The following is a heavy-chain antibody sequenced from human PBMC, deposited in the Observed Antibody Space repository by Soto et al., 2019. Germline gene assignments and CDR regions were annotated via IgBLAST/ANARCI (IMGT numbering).Heavy chain of an antibody. D-gene: IGHD5-12*01. CDR1: GGTFRTST. CDR3: ARGSPIESTFRGDDAIDS. J-gene: IGHJ4*02. V-gene: IGHV1-69*08. Sequence: QVQLVQSGAEVKKPGSSVKVSCKASGGTFRTSTFTWVRQAPGQGLEWLGLTIPLRTGADNAQDFQGRLRSTADESTRTSYTGLTGLTPKDTAVEYCARGSPIESTFRGDDAIDSWGQGFLVTVSS. CDR2: TIPLRTGA.